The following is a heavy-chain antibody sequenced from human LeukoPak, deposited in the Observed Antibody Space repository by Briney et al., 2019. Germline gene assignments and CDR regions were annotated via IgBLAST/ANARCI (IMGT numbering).Heavy chain of an antibody. J-gene: IGHJ4*02. D-gene: IGHD6-19*01. CDR2: IRYDGSNK. Sequence: QPGGSLRLSCAASGFTFSSYGMHWVRQAPGKGLGWVAFIRYDGSNKYYVDSVKGRFTISRDNSKNTLYLQMNSLRAEDTAVYYCATGSSSGWYDRLDYWGQGTLVTVSS. CDR3: ATGSSSGWYDRLDY. CDR1: GFTFSSYG. V-gene: IGHV3-30*02.